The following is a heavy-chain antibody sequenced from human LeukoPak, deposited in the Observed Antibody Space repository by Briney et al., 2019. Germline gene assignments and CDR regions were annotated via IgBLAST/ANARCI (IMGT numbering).Heavy chain of an antibody. J-gene: IGHJ6*02. Sequence: ASVKVSCKASGYTFTSYAMNWVRQAPGQGLEWMGWINTNTGNPTYAQGFTGRFVFSLDTSVSTAYLQISSLKAEDTAVYYCARDYLPGGAMGLCYYGMDVWGQGTTVTVSS. D-gene: IGHD5-18*01. CDR2: INTNTGNP. CDR1: GYTFTSYA. V-gene: IGHV7-4-1*02. CDR3: ARDYLPGGAMGLCYYGMDV.